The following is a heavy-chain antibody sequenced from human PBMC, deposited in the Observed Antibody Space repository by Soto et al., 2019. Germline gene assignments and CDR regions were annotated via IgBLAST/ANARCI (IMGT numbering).Heavy chain of an antibody. CDR2: IIPIFGTA. D-gene: IGHD5-12*01. J-gene: IGHJ4*02. Sequence: QVQLVQSGAEVKKPGSSVKVSCKASGGTFSSYAISWVRQAPGQGLEWMGGIIPIFGTANYAQKFQGRVPITAEESTSTAYRALSSLRSEDTAVYYYASWRGGYDHHGEVAFDYWGQGTLVTDSS. CDR3: ASWRGGYDHHGEVAFDY. CDR1: GGTFSSYA. V-gene: IGHV1-69*01.